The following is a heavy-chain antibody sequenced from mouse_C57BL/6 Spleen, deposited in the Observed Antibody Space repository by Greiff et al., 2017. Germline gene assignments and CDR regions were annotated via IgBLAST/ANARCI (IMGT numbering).Heavy chain of an antibody. CDR1: GYTFTSYW. Sequence: QVQLQQPGAELVKPGASVKLSCKASGYTFTSYWMHWVKQRPGRGLEWIGGIDPNSGGTKYNEKFKSKAKLTVDKPSSTAYMQLSSLTSEDSAVYYCARSYYYGSSYFDYWGQGTTLTVSS. J-gene: IGHJ2*01. CDR2: IDPNSGGT. D-gene: IGHD1-1*01. CDR3: ARSYYYGSSYFDY. V-gene: IGHV1-72*01.